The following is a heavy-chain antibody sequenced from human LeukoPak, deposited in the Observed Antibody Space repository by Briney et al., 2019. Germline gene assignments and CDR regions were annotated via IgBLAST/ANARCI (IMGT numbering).Heavy chain of an antibody. CDR3: ASFYVSGSYYMGTFDS. CDR1: GGSMSNGSYY. D-gene: IGHD3-10*01. V-gene: IGHV4-39*01. CDR2: IDSSGNT. J-gene: IGHJ4*02. Sequence: SETLSLTCSVSGGSMSNGSYYWGWVRQPPAEGLEWIGSIDSSGNTYYKSSLKSRIGMSVDTSKNQFSVKLSSVTAADTALYFCASFYVSGSYYMGTFDSWGQGTQVTVAS.